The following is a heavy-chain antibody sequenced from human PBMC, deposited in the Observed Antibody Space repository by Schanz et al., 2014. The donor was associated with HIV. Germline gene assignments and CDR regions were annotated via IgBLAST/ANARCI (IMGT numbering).Heavy chain of an antibody. CDR3: ARETSGFSTSWPPRYHYYGMDV. J-gene: IGHJ6*02. Sequence: EVQVLESGGDLVQLGGSLRLSCAASGFTFDDYAMHWVRQVPGKGLEWVSGMSWNRRRIGYGDAVKGRFTISRDNSKNTLYLEMNSLRPEDTAVYYCARETSGFSTSWPPRYHYYGMDVWGQGTLVTVSS. CDR2: MSWNRRRI. D-gene: IGHD6-13*01. V-gene: IGHV3-9*01. CDR1: GFTFDDYA.